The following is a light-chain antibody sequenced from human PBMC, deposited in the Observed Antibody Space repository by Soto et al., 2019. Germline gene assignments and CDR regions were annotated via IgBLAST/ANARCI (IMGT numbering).Light chain of an antibody. CDR2: EVT. J-gene: IGLJ1*01. Sequence: QSALTQPPSASGSPGQSVAISCTGTSSDVGGYDYVSWYQQHPGKAPKLMIYEVTKRPSGVPDRFSGSKSGNTASLTVSGLQAGDEADYYCSSYAGSNIFYVFGTGTKVTVL. V-gene: IGLV2-8*01. CDR1: SSDVGGYDY. CDR3: SSYAGSNIFYV.